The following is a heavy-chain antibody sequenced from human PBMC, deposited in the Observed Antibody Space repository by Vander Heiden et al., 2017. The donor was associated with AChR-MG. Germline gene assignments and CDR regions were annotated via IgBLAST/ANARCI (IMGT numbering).Heavy chain of an antibody. CDR3: ARPPRYCSGGSCYSDI. J-gene: IGHJ3*02. D-gene: IGHD2-15*01. V-gene: IGHV1-2*02. Sequence: QVQLVQSGAEVKKPGASVKVSCKASGYTFTGYYMHWVRQAPGQGLEWMGWINPNSGGTNYAQKFQGRVTMTRDTSISTAYMELSRLRSDDTAVYYCARPPRYCSGGSCYSDIWGQGTMVTVSS. CDR2: INPNSGGT. CDR1: GYTFTGYY.